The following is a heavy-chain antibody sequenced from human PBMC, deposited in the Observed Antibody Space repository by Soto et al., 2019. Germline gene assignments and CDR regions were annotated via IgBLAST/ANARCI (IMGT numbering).Heavy chain of an antibody. D-gene: IGHD3-3*01. CDR1: GGSFSGGGYY. V-gene: IGHV4-31*03. CDR3: ARTSIFGVVLNAFDI. Sequence: PSETLSLTCTVSGGSFSGGGYYWSWIRQHPGKGLEWMGYISYSGSTKYKPSLQSRITISVDTSKNQFSLRLTSVTAADTAIYFCARTSIFGVVLNAFDIWGQGTLVTVS. J-gene: IGHJ3*02. CDR2: ISYSGST.